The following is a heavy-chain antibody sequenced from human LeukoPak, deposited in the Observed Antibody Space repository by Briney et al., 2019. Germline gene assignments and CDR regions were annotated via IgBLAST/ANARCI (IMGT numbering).Heavy chain of an antibody. CDR3: PRDDSSSPGCNY. D-gene: IGHD6-6*01. CDR1: GGTFSSYA. J-gene: IGHJ4*02. V-gene: IGHV1-69*13. Sequence: SVKVSCKASGGTFSSYAISWVRQAPGQGLEWMGGIIPILGTANYAQKFQGRVTITADESTSTAYMELSSLRSEDTAVYYCPRDDSSSPGCNYWGQGTLVTVSS. CDR2: IIPILGTA.